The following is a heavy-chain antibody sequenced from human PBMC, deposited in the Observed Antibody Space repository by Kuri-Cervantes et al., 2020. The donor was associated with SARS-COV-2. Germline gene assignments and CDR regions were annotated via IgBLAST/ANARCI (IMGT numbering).Heavy chain of an antibody. CDR3: VSETFGVLDS. CDR1: GLTFTHSW. D-gene: IGHD2-8*01. CDR2: INQDGSEK. V-gene: IGHV3-7*01. Sequence: ESLKISCAASGLTFTHSWISWVRQAPGKGLEWVANINQDGSEKHSVDSVRGRFTISRDDAANSVDLLLNSLRVEDTAVYYCVSETFGVLDSWGQGSLVTVSS. J-gene: IGHJ4*02.